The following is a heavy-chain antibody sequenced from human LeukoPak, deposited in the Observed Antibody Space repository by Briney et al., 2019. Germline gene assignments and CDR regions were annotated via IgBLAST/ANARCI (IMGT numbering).Heavy chain of an antibody. CDR3: ASERWSRRSYFNY. CDR2: IFYSGST. D-gene: IGHD5-24*01. J-gene: IGHJ4*02. Sequence: SETLSLTRTVSGGSVSSSGYYWAWIRQPPGKGLEWIGTIFYSGSTYYSPSLKSRLTISVDTSMTQFSLKLGSVTAADSAVYYCASERWSRRSYFNYWGQGILVTVSS. V-gene: IGHV4-39*07. CDR1: GGSVSSSGYY.